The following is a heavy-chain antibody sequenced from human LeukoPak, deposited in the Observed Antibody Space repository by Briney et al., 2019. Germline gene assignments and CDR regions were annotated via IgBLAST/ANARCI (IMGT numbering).Heavy chain of an antibody. CDR2: INPNSGAT. Sequence: GASVKVSCKASGYTFTDCYVPWVRQAPGQGLEWMGWINPNSGATFYAQTFQGRVTMTRDTSINTVFVELNRLRSDDTAVYYCARGGIAAADDYWGQGTLVTVSS. CDR3: ARGGIAAADDY. D-gene: IGHD6-13*01. CDR1: GYTFTDCY. V-gene: IGHV1-2*02. J-gene: IGHJ4*02.